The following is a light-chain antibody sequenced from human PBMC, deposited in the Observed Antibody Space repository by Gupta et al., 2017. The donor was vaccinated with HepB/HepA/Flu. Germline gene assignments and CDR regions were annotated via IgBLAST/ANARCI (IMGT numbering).Light chain of an antibody. CDR1: SSDVGGYKY. CDR3: SSYTVSDTLVL. Sequence: QSALTQPASVSGSPGQSITISCTGTSSDVGGYKYVSWYQQYPGKAPKLIIYDVINRPSGASNRFSGSKSANTASLTISGLQAEDEADYYCSSYTVSDTLVLFGGGTKLTVL. J-gene: IGLJ2*01. CDR2: DVI. V-gene: IGLV2-14*01.